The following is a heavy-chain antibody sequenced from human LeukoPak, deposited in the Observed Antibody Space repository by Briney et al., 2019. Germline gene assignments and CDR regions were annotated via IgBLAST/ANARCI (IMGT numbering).Heavy chain of an antibody. V-gene: IGHV3-53*01. CDR3: QLVGPPNFDY. D-gene: IGHD6-13*01. Sequence: TGGSVRLSCAASGFTVSSNSMSWVRQAPGKGLEWVSVIYSGGSTYYADSVKGRFTISRDNSKNTPYLQMNSLRAEDTAVYYCQLVGPPNFDYWGQGTLVTVSS. J-gene: IGHJ4*02. CDR2: IYSGGST. CDR1: GFTVSSNS.